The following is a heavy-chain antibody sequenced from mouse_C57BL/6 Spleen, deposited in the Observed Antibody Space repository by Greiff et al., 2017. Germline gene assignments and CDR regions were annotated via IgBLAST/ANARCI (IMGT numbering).Heavy chain of an antibody. V-gene: IGHV1-55*01. CDR1: GYTFTSYW. CDR2: IYPGSGST. Sequence: VQLQQPGAELVKPGASVKMSCKASGYTFTSYWITWVKQRPGQGLEWIGDIYPGSGSTNYNEKFKSKATLTVDTSSSTAYMQRSSLTSEYSAVYYCARSSYYGSSPYYFDYWGQGTTLTVSS. D-gene: IGHD1-1*01. CDR3: ARSSYYGSSPYYFDY. J-gene: IGHJ2*01.